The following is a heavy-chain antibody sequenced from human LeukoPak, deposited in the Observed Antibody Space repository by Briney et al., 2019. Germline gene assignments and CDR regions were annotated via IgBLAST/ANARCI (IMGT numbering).Heavy chain of an antibody. V-gene: IGHV4-34*01. D-gene: IGHD6-6*01. J-gene: IGHJ6*02. CDR3: ARGFIIAARPDYYYYGMDV. Sequence: SETLSLTCAVYGGSFSGYYWSWIRQPPGKGLEWLGEINHSGSTNYNPSLKSRVTISVDTSKNQFSLKLSSVTAADTAVYYCARGFIIAARPDYYYYGMDVWGQGTTVTVSS. CDR1: GGSFSGYY. CDR2: INHSGST.